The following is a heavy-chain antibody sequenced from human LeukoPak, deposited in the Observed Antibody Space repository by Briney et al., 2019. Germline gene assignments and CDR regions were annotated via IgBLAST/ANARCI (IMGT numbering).Heavy chain of an antibody. CDR2: ISYNGSNK. CDR3: ARDFRILAARSSYAMDV. CDR1: GFTFSSYA. J-gene: IGHJ6*02. V-gene: IGHV3-30-3*01. D-gene: IGHD6-6*01. Sequence: PGRSLRLSCAASGFTFSSYAMHWVRQAPGKGLEWVAVISYNGSNKYYADSVKGRFTISRDNSKNTLYLQMYSMRAEDTAVYSCARDFRILAARSSYAMDVWGQGTTVTVSS.